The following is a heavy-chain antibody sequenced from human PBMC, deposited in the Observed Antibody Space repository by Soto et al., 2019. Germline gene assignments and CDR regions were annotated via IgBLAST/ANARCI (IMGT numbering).Heavy chain of an antibody. V-gene: IGHV4-31*03. CDR2: IYYIGTS. D-gene: IGHD3-16*02. CDR1: GASLSSGGYY. Sequence: QVQLQESGPGLVKPSQTLSLTCTVSGASLSSGGYYWGWIRQHPGKGLEWIGFIYYIGTSYYNPSLESRITLSVDTSKNHFSLNLTSVTAADTAVYYGARVLRDVLSDRYYWYFDLWGRGTLVTVSS. CDR3: ARVLRDVLSDRYYWYFDL. J-gene: IGHJ2*01.